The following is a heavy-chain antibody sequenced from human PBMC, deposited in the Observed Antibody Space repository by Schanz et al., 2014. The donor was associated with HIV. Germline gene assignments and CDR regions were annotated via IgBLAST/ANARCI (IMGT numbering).Heavy chain of an antibody. V-gene: IGHV3-23*04. CDR2: ISGSGAGT. CDR3: ANEEVPNDF. J-gene: IGHJ4*02. CDR1: GYTFGDYA. Sequence: EVQLVESGGDLVKPGRSLRLSCTVSGYTFGDYAMSWFRQAPGKGLEWVSTISGSGAGTYYADSVKGRFTISRDNSKNTLFLQMNSLRAEDTALYYCANEEVPNDFWGQGTLVTVSS.